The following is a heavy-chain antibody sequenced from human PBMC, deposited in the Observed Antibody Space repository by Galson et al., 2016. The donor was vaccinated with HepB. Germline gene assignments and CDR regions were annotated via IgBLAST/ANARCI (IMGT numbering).Heavy chain of an antibody. V-gene: IGHV3-74*01. Sequence: SLRLSCAASGFTFSSYWMHWVRQAPGKGLVSVSRINNDGSSINYVDSVKGRFTSSRDNAKNTLFLQMNSLRAEDTAVYYCARDLVEFRSGSSCQRGGMDVWGQGTTVTVSS. CDR1: GFTFSSYW. D-gene: IGHD2-15*01. CDR3: ARDLVEFRSGSSCQRGGMDV. CDR2: INNDGSSI. J-gene: IGHJ6*02.